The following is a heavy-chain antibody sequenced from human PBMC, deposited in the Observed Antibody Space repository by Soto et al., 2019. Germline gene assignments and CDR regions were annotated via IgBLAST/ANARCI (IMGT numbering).Heavy chain of an antibody. CDR3: AREVAADGTFREDVFDI. Sequence: QVHLVQSGAEVKKPGSSVKVSCKAPGGTFSNHAINWVRQAPGQGLEWMGRIIPIFTTTNYAQKFQGRVNMTADEATCTAYLELSSLKHDATAVYYCAREVAADGTFREDVFDIWGQGTLVTVSS. V-gene: IGHV1-69*12. D-gene: IGHD6-13*01. CDR1: GGTFSNHA. J-gene: IGHJ3*02. CDR2: IIPIFTTT.